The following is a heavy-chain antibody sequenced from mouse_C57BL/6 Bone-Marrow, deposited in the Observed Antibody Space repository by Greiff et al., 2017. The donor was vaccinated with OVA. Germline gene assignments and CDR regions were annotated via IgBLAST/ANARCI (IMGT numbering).Heavy chain of an antibody. CDR1: GFSLTSYA. CDR2: IWTGGGT. Sequence: QVQLQQSGPGLVAPSQSLSITCTVSGFSLTSYAISWVRQPPGKGLEWLGVIWTGGGTNYNSALKSRLSISKDNSKSQVFLKMNSLQTDDTARYYCARNSLDRLRKAWFAYWGQGTLVTVSA. J-gene: IGHJ3*01. V-gene: IGHV2-9-1*01. CDR3: ARNSLDRLRKAWFAY. D-gene: IGHD1-2*01.